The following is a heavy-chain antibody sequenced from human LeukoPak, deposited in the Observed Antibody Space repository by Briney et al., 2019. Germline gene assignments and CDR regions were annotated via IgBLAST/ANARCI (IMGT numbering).Heavy chain of an antibody. Sequence: GGSLRLSCAACAFTFSRYWIHWVRQAPGKGLVWVSRIDSDGRGTIYADSVKGRFTISRDNAKNTLYLQMNSLRAEDTAIYYCRRGGFNHGFDLWGQGTMVTVSS. V-gene: IGHV3-74*01. CDR3: RRGGFNHGFDL. D-gene: IGHD1-14*01. CDR2: IDSDGRGT. J-gene: IGHJ3*01. CDR1: AFTFSRYW.